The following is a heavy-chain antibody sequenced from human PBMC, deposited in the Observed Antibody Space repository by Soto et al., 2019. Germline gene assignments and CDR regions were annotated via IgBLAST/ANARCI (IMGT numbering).Heavy chain of an antibody. CDR2: IQSGGPT. CDR3: LRDVVLCDGGRCYGVPLDV. V-gene: IGHV3-66*01. Sequence: PGGSLRLSCAASGFTVSSKYMSWVRQAPGKGLEWVSLIQSGGPTYYADSVKGRFTISRDTSENTVHLQMDSLRAEDTAVYYCLRDVVLCDGGRCYGVPLDVWGKETTVTVSS. CDR1: GFTVSSKY. D-gene: IGHD2-15*01. J-gene: IGHJ6*04.